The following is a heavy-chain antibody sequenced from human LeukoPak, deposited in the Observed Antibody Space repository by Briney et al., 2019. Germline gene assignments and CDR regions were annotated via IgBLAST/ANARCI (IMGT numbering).Heavy chain of an antibody. CDR3: ARDMGVYYNYYYYGMDV. J-gene: IGHJ6*02. CDR2: ISVYNGNT. D-gene: IGHD3-10*01. Sequence: GASVKVSCKASGYTFTTYGINWVRQAPGQGREWMGWISVYNGNTNYAENLQDRVTMTTDTSTSTAYMELRSLRSDDTAVYYCARDMGVYYNYYYYGMDVWGQGTTVTVSS. V-gene: IGHV1-18*01. CDR1: GYTFTTYG.